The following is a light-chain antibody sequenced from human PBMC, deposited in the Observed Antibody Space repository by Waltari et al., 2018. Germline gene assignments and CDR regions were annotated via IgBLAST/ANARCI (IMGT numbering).Light chain of an antibody. Sequence: IQMTQSPSSLSASVGDKITLTCQASQGISDNLHWYQQKPGKAPKLLIYDASKLETGVPSRFSGSGSGTHFTFTINSLQPEDIETYYCQQLKSFGQGTKVEMK. CDR1: QGISDN. CDR2: DAS. J-gene: IGKJ2*03. V-gene: IGKV1-33*01. CDR3: QQLKS.